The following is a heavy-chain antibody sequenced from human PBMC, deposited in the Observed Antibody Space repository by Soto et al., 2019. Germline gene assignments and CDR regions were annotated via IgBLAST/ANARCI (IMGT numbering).Heavy chain of an antibody. Sequence: DVQLVESGGGLIQPGESLRLSCAAFGLPFSGKKYVAWVRQAPGQGRGWVSALYDVDGSFYADSVTGRFTTSSDSSKTTVYLQMNDLRPDDTAVYYCATWHEREHAFDVWGQGTTVTISS. V-gene: IGHV3-53*01. CDR1: GLPFSGKKY. D-gene: IGHD1-1*01. J-gene: IGHJ3*01. CDR2: LYDVDGS. CDR3: ATWHEREHAFDV.